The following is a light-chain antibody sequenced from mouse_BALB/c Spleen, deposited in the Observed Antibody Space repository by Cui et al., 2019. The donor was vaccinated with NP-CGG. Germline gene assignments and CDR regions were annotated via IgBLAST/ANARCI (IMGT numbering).Light chain of an antibody. J-gene: IGLJ1*01. CDR3: ALCYSNHWV. CDR1: TGAFTTSNY. V-gene: IGLV1*01. CDR2: GTN. Sequence: AVVTQESALTTSPGETVTLTCRSSTGAFTTSNYANWVQEKPDHLFTGLIGGTNNRAPGVPATFSGSLIGDKAALTITGAQTEDEAIYFCALCYSNHWVFGGGTKLTVL.